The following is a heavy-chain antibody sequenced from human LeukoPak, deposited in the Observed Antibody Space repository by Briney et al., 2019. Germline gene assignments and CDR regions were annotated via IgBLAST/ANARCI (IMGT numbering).Heavy chain of an antibody. D-gene: IGHD3/OR15-3a*01. CDR3: ARGIRPDWVSPIDY. Sequence: PGGSLRLTCAASGFIFSSYEMNWVRQAPGKGLEWVSYISTRGGTIYYADSVKGRFTISRDNAKNSLYLQMNSLRAEDTAVYYCARGIRPDWVSPIDYWGQGTLVTVSS. V-gene: IGHV3-48*03. J-gene: IGHJ4*02. CDR2: ISTRGGTI. CDR1: GFIFSSYE.